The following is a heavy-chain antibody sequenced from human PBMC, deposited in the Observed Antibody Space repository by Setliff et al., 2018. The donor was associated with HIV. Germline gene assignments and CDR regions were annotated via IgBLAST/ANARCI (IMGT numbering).Heavy chain of an antibody. V-gene: IGHV4-59*08. CDR1: GGSISSYY. CDR2: IYYSGST. D-gene: IGHD2-2*01. J-gene: IGHJ6*03. CDR3: ASSGMSGVVEPATTYYTFMDV. Sequence: PSETLSLTCTVSGGSISSYYWSWIRQPPGKGLEWIGYIYYSGSTNYNPSLKSRVTISVDTSKNQFSLKLSSVTAADTAVYYCASSGMSGVVEPATTYYTFMDVWGTGTTVTVSS.